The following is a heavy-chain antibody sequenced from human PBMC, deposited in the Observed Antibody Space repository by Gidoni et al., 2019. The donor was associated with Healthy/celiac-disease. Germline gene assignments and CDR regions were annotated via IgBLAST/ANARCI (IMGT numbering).Heavy chain of an antibody. Sequence: EVQLVQSGAEVKKPGESLRISCKGSGYSFTSYWISWVRQMPGKGLEWMGRIDPSDSYTNYSPSFQGHVTISADKSISTAYLHWSSLKASDTAMYYCARHYYSAYYMDVWGKGTTVTVSS. CDR3: ARHYYSAYYMDV. CDR1: GYSFTSYW. J-gene: IGHJ6*03. D-gene: IGHD3-10*01. CDR2: IDPSDSYT. V-gene: IGHV5-10-1*03.